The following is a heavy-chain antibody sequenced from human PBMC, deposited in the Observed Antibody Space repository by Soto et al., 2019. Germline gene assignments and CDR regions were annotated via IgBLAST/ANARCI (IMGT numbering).Heavy chain of an antibody. V-gene: IGHV3-11*01. CDR1: GFTYSDYY. Sequence: GGSLRLSCAASGFTYSDYYMSWIRQAPGKGLEWVSYISSSGSTINYADSVKGRFTISRDDAKNSLYLQMNSLRAEDTAVYYCAREAWKPFDYWGQGTLVTVSS. CDR3: AREAWKPFDY. CDR2: ISSSGSTI. J-gene: IGHJ4*02. D-gene: IGHD1-1*01.